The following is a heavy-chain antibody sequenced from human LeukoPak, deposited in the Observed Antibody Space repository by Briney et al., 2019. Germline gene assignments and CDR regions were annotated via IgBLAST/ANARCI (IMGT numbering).Heavy chain of an antibody. CDR1: AFTFSTFG. D-gene: IGHD2-2*01. Sequence: PGGSLRLSCAASAFTFSTFGMHWVRQAPGKGLEWVAFIRYDGNNKFYADSVKGRFTISRDNSKYTLYLQMNSLRAEDTAVYYCAKDPGYDLPWGQGTLVTVSS. V-gene: IGHV3-30*02. CDR2: IRYDGNNK. CDR3: AKDPGYDLP. J-gene: IGHJ5*02.